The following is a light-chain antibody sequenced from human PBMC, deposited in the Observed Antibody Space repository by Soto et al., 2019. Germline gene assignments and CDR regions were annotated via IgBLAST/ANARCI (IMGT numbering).Light chain of an antibody. Sequence: QSVLTQPPSVAAAPGQRGTISCSGRTSKIVSNYVSWYQQLPGTALKLLIDDNNKRPSGIPDRFSGSKSVTSATLGITGLQAGDEVDYYCGTWDSRLRAVVFGGGTKLTVL. J-gene: IGLJ2*01. CDR2: DNN. V-gene: IGLV1-51*01. CDR1: TSKIVSNY. CDR3: GTWDSRLRAVV.